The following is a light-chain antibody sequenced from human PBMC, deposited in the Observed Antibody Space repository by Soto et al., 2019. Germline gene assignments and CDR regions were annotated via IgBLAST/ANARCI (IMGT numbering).Light chain of an antibody. CDR1: QSVSNNY. CDR2: RAS. V-gene: IGKV3-20*01. CDR3: HQHGGSPET. J-gene: IGKJ1*01. Sequence: EIVLTQSPGTLSLSPGERATLSCRASQSVSNNYVAWYQQKPGQAPRLLIFRASIKATGIPDRFSGSGSGTDFILTIRGLEPEDPAIYHCHQHGGSPETFGQGTKLEIK.